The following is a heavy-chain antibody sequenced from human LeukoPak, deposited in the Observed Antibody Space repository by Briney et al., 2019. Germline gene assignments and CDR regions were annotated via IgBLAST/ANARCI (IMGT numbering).Heavy chain of an antibody. J-gene: IGHJ3*02. CDR1: GGSISSGGYS. D-gene: IGHD3-16*02. CDR2: IYHSGST. V-gene: IGHV4-30-2*01. Sequence: SETLSLTCAVSGGSISSGGYSWRWLRQPPGKGLEGIGYIYHSGSTYYNPSLKSRVTISVDRSKNQFSLKLSSVTAADTAVYYCARGAPLDVSYRYGAFDIWGQGTMVTVSS. CDR3: ARGAPLDVSYRYGAFDI.